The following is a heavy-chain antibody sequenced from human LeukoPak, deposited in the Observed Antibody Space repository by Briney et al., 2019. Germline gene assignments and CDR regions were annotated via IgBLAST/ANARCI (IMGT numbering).Heavy chain of an antibody. Sequence: GASVKVSCNASGYTFTGYYMHWVRQAPGQGLEWMGRIIPILGIANYAQKFQGRVTITADKSTSTAYMELSSLRSEDTAVYYCARTPSKPRAYSNYSPYYFDYWGQGTLVTVSS. CDR1: GYTFTGYY. CDR2: IIPILGIA. J-gene: IGHJ4*02. D-gene: IGHD4-11*01. CDR3: ARTPSKPRAYSNYSPYYFDY. V-gene: IGHV1-69*02.